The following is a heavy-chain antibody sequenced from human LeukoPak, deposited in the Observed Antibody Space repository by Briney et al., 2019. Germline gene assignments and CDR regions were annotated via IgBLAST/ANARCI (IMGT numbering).Heavy chain of an antibody. V-gene: IGHV1-46*01. CDR2: INPRGGGA. J-gene: IGHJ4*02. CDR3: ARERGYCGAGTCYHFDN. D-gene: IGHD2-15*01. CDR1: GYFFTSYY. Sequence: EASVKVSCKPSGYFFTSYYMHWVRQAPGQGLEWMGVINPRGGGATYAQNFQGRFTLTSDTSTSTFYMELSSLRSEDTAVYYCARERGYCGAGTCYHFDNWGQGTLVTVSS.